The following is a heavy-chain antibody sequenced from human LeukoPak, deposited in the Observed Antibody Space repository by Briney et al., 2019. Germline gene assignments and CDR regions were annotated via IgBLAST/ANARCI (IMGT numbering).Heavy chain of an antibody. V-gene: IGHV3-30*03. D-gene: IGHD3-9*01. CDR3: SFDMGFDY. CDR2: ISYDGSNK. CDR1: GFTFSSYG. J-gene: IGHJ4*02. Sequence: PGGSLRLSCAASGFTFSSYGMHWVRQAPGKGLEWVAVISYDGSNKYYADSVKGRFTISRDNSKNTLYLQMNSLRAEDTAVYYCSFDMGFDYWGQGILVTVSS.